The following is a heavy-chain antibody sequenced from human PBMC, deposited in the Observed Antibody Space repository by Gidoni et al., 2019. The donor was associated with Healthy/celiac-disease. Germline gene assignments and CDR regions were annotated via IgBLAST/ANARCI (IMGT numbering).Heavy chain of an antibody. CDR2: ISGSGGST. D-gene: IGHD6-19*01. Sequence: EVQLVESGGGLVQPGGSLTLSCAASGFPFSSYAMSWVGQAPGKGLEWVSAISGSGGSTYYADAVKGRFTISRDNSKNTLYLQMNSLRAEDTAVYYCAKDEYSSGWYCLNYWGQGTLVTVSS. CDR1: GFPFSSYA. V-gene: IGHV3-23*04. J-gene: IGHJ4*02. CDR3: AKDEYSSGWYCLNY.